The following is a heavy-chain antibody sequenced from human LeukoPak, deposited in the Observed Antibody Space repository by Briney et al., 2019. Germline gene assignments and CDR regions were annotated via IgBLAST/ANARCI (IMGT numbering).Heavy chain of an antibody. CDR3: ARDGAVGYGDYLFDY. Sequence: PGGSLRLSCAASGFTCSSYEMIWVRQAPGKGLEWVSYISSSGRNKEYADSVKGRFTVSKDNAKNSLDLKMHSFEAEDTAYYYGARDGAVGYGDYLFDYWGLGTLVTVSS. CDR1: GFTCSSYE. V-gene: IGHV3-48*03. CDR2: ISSSGRNK. J-gene: IGHJ4*02. D-gene: IGHD4-17*01.